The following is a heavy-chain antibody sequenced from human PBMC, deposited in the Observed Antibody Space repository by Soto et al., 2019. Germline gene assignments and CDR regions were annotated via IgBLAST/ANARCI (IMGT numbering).Heavy chain of an antibody. CDR3: ARDPSGYSSGWKGGY. CDR1: GFTFGSYE. V-gene: IGHV3-48*03. CDR2: ISSSGSTI. D-gene: IGHD6-19*01. Sequence: EVQLVESGGGLVQPGGSLRLSCAASGFTFGSYEMNWVRQAPGKGLEWVSYISSSGSTIYYADSVKGRFTISRDNAKNSLYLQMNSLRAEDTAVYYCARDPSGYSSGWKGGYWGQGTLVTVSS. J-gene: IGHJ4*02.